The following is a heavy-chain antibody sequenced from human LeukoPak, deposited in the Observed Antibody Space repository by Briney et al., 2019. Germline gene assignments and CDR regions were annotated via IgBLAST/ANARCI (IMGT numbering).Heavy chain of an antibody. D-gene: IGHD3-10*01. J-gene: IGHJ4*02. CDR3: AKVAKYYYGSETYYFFEH. CDR1: GFTFTTYW. Sequence: PGESLRLSCAASGFTFTTYWMSWVRQAPGKGLEWVANINQDGTEKFHVDSVKGRFTISRDNAKNSLFLQMNSLRVEDTAVYYCAKVAKYYYGSETYYFFEHWGQGTPVTASS. CDR2: INQDGTEK. V-gene: IGHV3-7*01.